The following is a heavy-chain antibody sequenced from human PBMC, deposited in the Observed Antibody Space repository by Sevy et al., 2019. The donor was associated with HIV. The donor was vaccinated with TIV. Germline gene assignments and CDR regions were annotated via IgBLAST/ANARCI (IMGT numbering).Heavy chain of an antibody. CDR3: TNYVHY. V-gene: IGHV3-48*03. CDR1: GFTFNVYE. Sequence: GGSLRLSCAASGFTFNVYEMNWVRQAPGKGLEWVSYISSTFSIYYADSVKGRFTISRDNAKNSLYLQMNSLSAEDTAVYYCTNYVHYWGQGTLVTVSS. CDR2: ISSTFSI. J-gene: IGHJ4*02.